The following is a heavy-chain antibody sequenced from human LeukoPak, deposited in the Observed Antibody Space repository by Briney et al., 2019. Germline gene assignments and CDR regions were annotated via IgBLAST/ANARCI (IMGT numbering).Heavy chain of an antibody. J-gene: IGHJ3*02. CDR1: GGSISSGGYY. CDR3: ASVAARRHLRGAFDI. V-gene: IGHV4-31*03. D-gene: IGHD6-6*01. CDR2: IYYSGST. Sequence: SETLSLTCTVSGGSISSGGYYWSWIRQHPGKGLEWIGYIYYSGSTYYNPSLKSRVTISVDTSKNQFSLKLSSVTAADTAVYYCASVAARRHLRGAFDIWGQGTMVTVSS.